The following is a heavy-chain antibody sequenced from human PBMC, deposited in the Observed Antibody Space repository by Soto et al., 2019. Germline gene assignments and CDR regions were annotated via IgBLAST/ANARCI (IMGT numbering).Heavy chain of an antibody. Sequence: GASVKVSCKASGVTFTSSAMQWVRQARGQRLEWIGWIVVGSGNTNYAQKFQERVTITRDMSTSTAYMELSSLRSEDTAVYYCAAKVGATHNDYWGQGTLVTVSS. V-gene: IGHV1-58*02. CDR1: GVTFTSSA. CDR2: IVVGSGNT. J-gene: IGHJ4*02. CDR3: AAKVGATHNDY. D-gene: IGHD1-26*01.